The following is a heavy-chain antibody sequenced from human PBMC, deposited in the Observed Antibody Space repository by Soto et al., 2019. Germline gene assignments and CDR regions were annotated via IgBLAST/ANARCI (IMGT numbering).Heavy chain of an antibody. D-gene: IGHD3-9*01. Sequence: GGSLRLSCVASGFTFSSYWMSWVRQAPGGGLEWVANIRQDGTEIHYVESVKGRFTIFRDNAKKSLYLQMNSLRAADTAVYFCARDFERSAIGPWGQGTSVTVSS. J-gene: IGHJ5*02. CDR3: ARDFERSAIGP. CDR1: GFTFSSYW. CDR2: IRQDGTEI. V-gene: IGHV3-7*03.